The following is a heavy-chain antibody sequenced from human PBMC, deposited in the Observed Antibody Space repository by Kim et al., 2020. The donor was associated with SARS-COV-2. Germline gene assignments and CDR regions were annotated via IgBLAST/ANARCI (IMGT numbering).Heavy chain of an antibody. J-gene: IGHJ5*02. V-gene: IGHV3-11*04. CDR3: ARDCSTDIVAFSLNWFDP. D-gene: IGHD3-22*01. Sequence: GGSLRLSCAASGFTFSDYYMSWIRQAPGKGLEWVSYISSSGSTIYYADSVKGRFTISRDNAKNSLYLQMNSLRAEDTAVYYCARDCSTDIVAFSLNWFDPWGQGTLVTVSS. CDR1: GFTFSDYY. CDR2: ISSSGSTI.